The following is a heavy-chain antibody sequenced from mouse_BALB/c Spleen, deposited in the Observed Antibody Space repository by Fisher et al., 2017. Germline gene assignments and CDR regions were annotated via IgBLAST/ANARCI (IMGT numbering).Heavy chain of an antibody. D-gene: IGHD2-4*01. Sequence: KFKGKATLTVDKSSSTAYMQLSSPTSEDSAVYYCARPYYYYGGSYYAMDYWGQGTSVTVSS. J-gene: IGHJ4*01. V-gene: IGHV1S81*02. CDR3: ARPYYYYGGSYYAMDY.